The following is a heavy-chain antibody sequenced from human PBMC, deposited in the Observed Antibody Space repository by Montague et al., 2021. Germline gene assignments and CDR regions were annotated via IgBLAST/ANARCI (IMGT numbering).Heavy chain of an antibody. CDR3: AHADDASTVSTSYYVFDD. D-gene: IGHD2/OR15-2a*01. CDR1: GFSLTASPVG. V-gene: IGHV2-5*02. Sequence: PALVKPTQTLTLTCTFSGFSLTASPVGVGWVRQPPGKALEWLGIIYWDDDKRYSPSLKSRVTITKDTSKNQVALKMTNMDPVDTATYYCAHADDASTVSTSYYVFDDWGQGTPVTVSS. J-gene: IGHJ4*03. CDR2: IYWDDDK.